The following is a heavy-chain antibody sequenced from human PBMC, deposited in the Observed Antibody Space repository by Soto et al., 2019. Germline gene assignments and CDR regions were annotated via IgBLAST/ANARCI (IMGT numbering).Heavy chain of an antibody. Sequence: ASVKVSCKASGYTFTSDDINWVRQATGQGLEWMGWMNPNSGNTGYAQKFQGRVTMTRNTSIRTAYMELSSLRSEDTAVYYCASRVAAGNDTWFDPWGQGTLVTVSA. CDR1: GYTFTSDD. V-gene: IGHV1-8*01. CDR2: MNPNSGNT. D-gene: IGHD1-1*01. J-gene: IGHJ5*02. CDR3: ASRVAAGNDTWFDP.